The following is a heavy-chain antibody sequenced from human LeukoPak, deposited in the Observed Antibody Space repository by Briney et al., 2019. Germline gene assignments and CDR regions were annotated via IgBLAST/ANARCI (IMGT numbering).Heavy chain of an antibody. CDR3: AKTWKPVPFDY. Sequence: ASETLSHTCTVSGGSLSSSYWSWIRQPLGKGLEWIGYLYYRGSTKYNPSPKSRVTISVDTSKNQFSLNLTSMTAADTAVYYCAKTWKPVPFDYWGQGTLVTVSS. D-gene: IGHD1-14*01. V-gene: IGHV4-59*01. CDR2: LYYRGST. J-gene: IGHJ4*02. CDR1: GGSLSSSY.